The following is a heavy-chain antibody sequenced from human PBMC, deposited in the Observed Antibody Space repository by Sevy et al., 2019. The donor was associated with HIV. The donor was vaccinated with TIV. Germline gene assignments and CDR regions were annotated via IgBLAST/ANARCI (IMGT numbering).Heavy chain of an antibody. CDR1: GFTFSSYS. CDR2: ISSSSSYI. D-gene: IGHD4-17*01. V-gene: IGHV3-21*01. J-gene: IGHJ1*01. Sequence: GGSLRLSCAASGFTFSSYSMNWVRQAPGKGLEWVSSISSSSSYIYYADSVKGRFTISRDNAKNSLYLQMNSLRAEDTAVYYCARDEGDYRAEYFQHWGQGTLVTVSS. CDR3: ARDEGDYRAEYFQH.